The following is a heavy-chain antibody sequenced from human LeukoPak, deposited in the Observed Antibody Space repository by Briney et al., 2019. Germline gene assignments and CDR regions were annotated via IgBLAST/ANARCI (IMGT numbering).Heavy chain of an antibody. J-gene: IGHJ3*01. CDR3: AKDYLKGNGIYDAFDA. V-gene: IGHV3-23*01. D-gene: IGHD1-26*01. Sequence: PGGSLRLSCAASGFTFNTYAMSWVRQAPGKGLEWVSTIYTTHFTYHADSVKGRFTVSRDDSKNTLYLQMNSLRAEDTALYYCAKDYLKGNGIYDAFDAWGQGTMVTVSS. CDR2: IYTTHFT. CDR1: GFTFNTYA.